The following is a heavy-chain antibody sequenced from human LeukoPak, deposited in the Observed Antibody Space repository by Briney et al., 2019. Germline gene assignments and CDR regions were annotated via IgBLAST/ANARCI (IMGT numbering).Heavy chain of an antibody. CDR2: IYYSGGNT. D-gene: IGHD2-2*01. J-gene: IGHJ4*02. CDR3: AKDQGQAVVPRRFDY. Sequence: GGSLRLSCAASGFMFSNFAMSWVRQAPGKGLDWVSTIYYSGGNTYSADSVKGRFTISRDNAKNTLYLQMNSLRAEDTAVYYCAKDQGQAVVPRRFDYWGQGTLVTVSS. V-gene: IGHV3-23*01. CDR1: GFMFSNFA.